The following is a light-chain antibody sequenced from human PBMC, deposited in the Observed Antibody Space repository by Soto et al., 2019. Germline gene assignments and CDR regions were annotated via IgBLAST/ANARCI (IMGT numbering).Light chain of an antibody. J-gene: IGKJ5*01. CDR1: QSVRNY. Sequence: EIVFTQSPSTLSLSPGERATLSCRASQSVRNYLAWYQQKPGQAPRLLIYDASNRATGIPARFSGSGSGTDFTLTISSLEPEDFAVYYCQQRSSWPRITFGQGTRLEI. CDR3: QQRSSWPRIT. V-gene: IGKV3-11*01. CDR2: DAS.